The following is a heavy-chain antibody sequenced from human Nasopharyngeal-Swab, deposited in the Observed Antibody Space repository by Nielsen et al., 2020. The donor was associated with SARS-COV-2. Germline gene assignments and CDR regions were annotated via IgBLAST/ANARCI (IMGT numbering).Heavy chain of an antibody. D-gene: IGHD2-15*01. CDR2: IIPIFGTA. CDR3: AREHIVVVVAATPIYYYYGMDV. CDR1: GGTFSSYA. V-gene: IGHV1-69*13. J-gene: IGHJ6*02. Sequence: SGKVSCKASGGTFSSYAISWVRQAPGQGLEWMGGIIPIFGTANYAQKFQGRVTITADESTSTAYMELSSLRSEDTAVYYCAREHIVVVVAATPIYYYYGMDVWGQGTTVTVSS.